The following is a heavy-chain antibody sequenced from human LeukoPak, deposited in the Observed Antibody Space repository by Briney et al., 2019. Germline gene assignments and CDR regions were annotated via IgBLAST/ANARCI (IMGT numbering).Heavy chain of an antibody. Sequence: GGSLRLSCAASGFTFSSYAMSWVRQAPGKGLEWVSAISGSGGSTYYADSVKGRFTISRDNSKNTLYLQMNSLRAEDTAVYYCAKDLTSVVTPIPDDYWGQGTLVTVSS. CDR1: GFTFSSYA. D-gene: IGHD4-23*01. CDR2: ISGSGGST. V-gene: IGHV3-23*01. CDR3: AKDLTSVVTPIPDDY. J-gene: IGHJ4*02.